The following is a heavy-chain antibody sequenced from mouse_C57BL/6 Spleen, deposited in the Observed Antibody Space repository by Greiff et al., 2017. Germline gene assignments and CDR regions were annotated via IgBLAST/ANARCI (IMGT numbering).Heavy chain of an antibody. J-gene: IGHJ2*01. D-gene: IGHD2-1*01. Sequence: EVKVVESGGGLVKPGGSLKLSCAASGFTFSSYAMSWVRQTPEKRLEWVATISDGGSYTYYPDNVKGRFTISRDNAKNNLYLQMSHLKSEDTAMYYCALLCDYWGQGTTLTVSS. CDR3: ALLCDY. V-gene: IGHV5-4*03. CDR1: GFTFSSYA. CDR2: ISDGGSYT.